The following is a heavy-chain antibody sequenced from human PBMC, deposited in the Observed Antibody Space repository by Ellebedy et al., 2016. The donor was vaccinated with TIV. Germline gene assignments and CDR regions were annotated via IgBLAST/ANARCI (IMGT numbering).Heavy chain of an antibody. D-gene: IGHD4-17*01. CDR3: AKSPRPSTVTYFDH. Sequence: GESLKISXAASGFSFSSHAMHWVRQAPGKGLEWVAFISYEGSNKHYADSVRGRFTISRDNFKNTLFLQLNSLRPEDTAVFYCAKSPRPSTVTYFDHWGQGTLVTVSS. CDR1: GFSFSSHA. CDR2: ISYEGSNK. J-gene: IGHJ4*02. V-gene: IGHV3-30*02.